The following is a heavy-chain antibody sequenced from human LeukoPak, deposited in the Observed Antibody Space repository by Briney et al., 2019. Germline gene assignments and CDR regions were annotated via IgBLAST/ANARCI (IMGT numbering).Heavy chain of an antibody. J-gene: IGHJ4*02. CDR2: IYHSGST. V-gene: IGHV4-30-2*01. CDR1: GGSISSGGYY. CDR3: ARDSSTLFDY. D-gene: IGHD6-13*01. Sequence: SQTLSLTCTVSGGSISSGGYYWSWIRQPPGKGLEWIGYIYHSGSTYYNPSLKSRVTISVDRSKNQFSLKLSSVTAADTAVYYCARDSSTLFDYWGQGTLVTVSS.